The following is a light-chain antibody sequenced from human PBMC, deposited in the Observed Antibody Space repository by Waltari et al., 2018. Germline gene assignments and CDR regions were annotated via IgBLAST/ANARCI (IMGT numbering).Light chain of an antibody. CDR3: QQYDHPPYT. J-gene: IGKJ2*01. Sequence: DIQMTQSSSSQFASVGDRVTLTCQASQDISNHLNWYQHKAGKAPNLLIYDASTLEAGVPSRFSGSGSGTAFTLTISSLQPEDIATYYCQQYDHPPYTFGQGTKLDI. CDR2: DAS. V-gene: IGKV1-33*01. CDR1: QDISNH.